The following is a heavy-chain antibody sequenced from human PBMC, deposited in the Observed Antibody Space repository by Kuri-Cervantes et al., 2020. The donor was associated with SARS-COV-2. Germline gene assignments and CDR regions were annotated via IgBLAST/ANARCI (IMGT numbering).Heavy chain of an antibody. CDR2: IYYSGST. Sequence: GSLRLSCAASGFTFSDYYMSWIRQAPGKGLEWVGYIYYSGSTNYTPSLKSRVTISVDTSKNQFSLKPSSVTAADTAVYYCASYSSSWYPGLWGRGTLVTVSS. CDR3: ASYSSSWYPGL. CDR1: GFTFSDYY. J-gene: IGHJ2*01. D-gene: IGHD6-13*01. V-gene: IGHV4-59*08.